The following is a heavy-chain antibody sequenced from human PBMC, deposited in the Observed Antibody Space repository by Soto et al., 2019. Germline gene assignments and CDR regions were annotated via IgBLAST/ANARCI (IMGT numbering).Heavy chain of an antibody. CDR2: IYYSGST. J-gene: IGHJ4*02. D-gene: IGHD3-3*01. V-gene: IGHV4-39*01. Sequence: SETLSLTCTVSGGSISSSSYYWGWIRQPPGKGLEWIGSIYYSGSTYYNPSLKGRVIISVDTSRDQSSLKLSSVTAADTSVYYCASSTIFGVVDNFDYWGQGTLVTVSS. CDR3: ASSTIFGVVDNFDY. CDR1: GGSISSSSYY.